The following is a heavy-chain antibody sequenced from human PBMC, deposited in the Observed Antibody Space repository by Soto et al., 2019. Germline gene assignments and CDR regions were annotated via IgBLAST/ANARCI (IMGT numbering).Heavy chain of an antibody. J-gene: IGHJ6*02. V-gene: IGHV3-21*01. D-gene: IGHD6-13*01. CDR2: ISSSSSYI. CDR1: GFTFSSYS. Sequence: KPGGSLRLSCAASGFTFSSYSMNWVRQAPGKGLEWVSSISSSSSYIYYADSVKGRFTISRDNAKNSLYLQMNSLRAEDTAVYYCARLDGVLAASSSWFDYYGMDVWGQGTTVTVSS. CDR3: ARLDGVLAASSSWFDYYGMDV.